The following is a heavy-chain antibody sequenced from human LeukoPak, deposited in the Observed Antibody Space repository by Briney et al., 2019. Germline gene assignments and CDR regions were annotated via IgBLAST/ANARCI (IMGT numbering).Heavy chain of an antibody. CDR2: ISSSSSYI. D-gene: IGHD2-21*02. J-gene: IGHJ4*02. V-gene: IGHV3-21*01. CDR3: ARFNCGDCYSASDY. Sequence: PGGSLRLSCAASGFTFSSYSMNWVRQAPGKGLEWVSSISSSSSYIYYADSVKGRFTISRDNAKNSLYLQMNSLRAEDTAVYYCARFNCGDCYSASDYWGQGTLVTVSS. CDR1: GFTFSSYS.